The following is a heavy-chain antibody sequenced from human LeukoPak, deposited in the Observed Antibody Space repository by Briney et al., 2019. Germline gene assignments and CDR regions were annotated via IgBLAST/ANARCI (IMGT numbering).Heavy chain of an antibody. J-gene: IGHJ4*02. CDR3: ARGSSLVNFDY. CDR1: GGSFSGDY. CDR2: INHSGST. V-gene: IGHV4-34*01. Sequence: SETLSLTCAVYGGSFSGDYWSWIRQPPGKGLVWIGEINHSGSTNYNPSLKSRVTISVDTSKNQFSLKLSSVTAADTAVYYCARGSSLVNFDYWGQGTLVTVSS. D-gene: IGHD3-9*01.